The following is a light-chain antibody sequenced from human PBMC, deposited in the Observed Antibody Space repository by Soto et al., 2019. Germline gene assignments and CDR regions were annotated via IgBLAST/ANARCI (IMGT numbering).Light chain of an antibody. J-gene: IGKJ2*01. CDR3: HQYADSPQT. Sequence: EIQMTQSPSTLCSSPLDRDTLXYQASQSVSSYLAWYQQKPGQAPRLLIHAASTGATGIPARFSGSGSGTDFTLTISSLEPEDSAVYFCHQYADSPQTFGQGTKVDIK. CDR1: QSVSSY. CDR2: AAS. V-gene: IGKV3-20*01.